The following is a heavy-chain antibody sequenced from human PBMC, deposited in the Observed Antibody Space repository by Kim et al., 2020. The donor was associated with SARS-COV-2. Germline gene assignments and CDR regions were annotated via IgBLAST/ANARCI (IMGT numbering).Heavy chain of an antibody. J-gene: IGHJ6*02. CDR3: VFCSRTDYYYYYGMDV. Sequence: GGSLRLSCSASGFTFSSYAMHWVRQAPGKGLEYVSAISSNGGSTYYADSVKGRFTISRDNSKNTLYLQMSSLRAEDTAVYYCVFCSRTDYYYYYGMDVWGQGTTVTVSS. CDR1: GFTFSSYA. D-gene: IGHD2-2*01. V-gene: IGHV3-64D*06. CDR2: ISSNGGST.